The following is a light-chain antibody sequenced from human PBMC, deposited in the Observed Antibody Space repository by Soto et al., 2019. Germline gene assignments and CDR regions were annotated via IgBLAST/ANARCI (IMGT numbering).Light chain of an antibody. CDR2: GNS. Sequence: QSVLTQPPSVSGAPGQRVTISCTGSSSNIGAGYDVHWYQQLPGTAPKLFIYGNSDRPSGVPDRFSGSKSGTSASLAITGLQAEDEADYFCQSYDSSLSVVVFGGGTKLTVL. V-gene: IGLV1-40*01. CDR3: QSYDSSLSVVV. J-gene: IGLJ2*01. CDR1: SSNIGAGYD.